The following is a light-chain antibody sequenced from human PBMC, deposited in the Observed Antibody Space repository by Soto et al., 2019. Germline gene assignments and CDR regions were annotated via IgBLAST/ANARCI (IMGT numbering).Light chain of an antibody. CDR2: GNS. CDR3: QSYDTSLSALYV. J-gene: IGLJ1*01. CDR1: NSNIGAGYD. V-gene: IGLV1-40*01. Sequence: VLTQPPSVSGAPGQGVTISCTGSNSNIGAGYDVHWYQLLPGTAPKLLIYGNSNRPSGVPDRFSGSKSGTSASLAITGLQAEDEADYYCQSYDTSLSALYVFGTGTKVTVL.